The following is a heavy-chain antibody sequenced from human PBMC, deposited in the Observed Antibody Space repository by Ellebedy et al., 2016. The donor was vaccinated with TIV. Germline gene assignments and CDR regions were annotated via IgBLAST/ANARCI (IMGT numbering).Heavy chain of an antibody. V-gene: IGHV3-23*01. J-gene: IGHJ3*01. Sequence: GESLKISCAGSGLTFSSHAMSWVRQAPGKGLEWVSSITESGGNTYYADSVKGRFTISRDNSKDTLFLQMNSLRAEDTAIYFCARDPVGVGPAFDVWGQGTMVTVSS. CDR1: GLTFSSHA. CDR2: ITESGGNT. D-gene: IGHD4-23*01. CDR3: ARDPVGVGPAFDV.